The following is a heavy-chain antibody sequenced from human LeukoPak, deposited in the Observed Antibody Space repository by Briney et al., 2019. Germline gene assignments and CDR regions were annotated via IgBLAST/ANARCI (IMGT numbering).Heavy chain of an antibody. CDR3: AKGVGMGAATRYYFDY. V-gene: IGHV3-30*02. CDR1: GFTFSNYC. CDR2: IRYDGSSK. J-gene: IGHJ4*02. Sequence: ARSLTLSCAASGFTFSNYCMHWARQAPGKGLEWVAFIRYDGSSKYYAASVKGRFTISRDNSKHILSLQMNSVRAEDTAVYYCAKGVGMGAATRYYFDYWGQGTLVTASS. D-gene: IGHD2-15*01.